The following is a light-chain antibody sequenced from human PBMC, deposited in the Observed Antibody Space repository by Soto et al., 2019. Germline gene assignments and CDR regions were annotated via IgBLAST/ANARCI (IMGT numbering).Light chain of an antibody. CDR1: QSLVHNNGNTY. V-gene: IGKV2-24*01. Sequence: DIVMTQTPLSSPVTLGQPASISCSSSQSLVHNNGNTYLNWFQRRPGQPPRLLIYEIYNRFSGVPDRFSGSGAGTDFTLKISRVEAEDVGVYYYCMQSKQFPYTFGQGTKLEIK. CDR2: EIY. J-gene: IGKJ2*01. CDR3: MQSKQFPYT.